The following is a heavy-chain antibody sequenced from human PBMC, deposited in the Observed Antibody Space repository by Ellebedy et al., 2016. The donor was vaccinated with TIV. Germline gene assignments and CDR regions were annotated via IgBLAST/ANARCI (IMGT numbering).Heavy chain of an antibody. J-gene: IGHJ2*01. D-gene: IGHD3-10*01. Sequence: PGGSLRLSCAASGFSLTGSDLHWVRRPRGKGLEWVSASGAAGDTYYPDSVRGRFTISRESAKHSFYLQMNSLTAGDTAVYYCARGGPGGDNWFFGLWGRGTQVTVSS. CDR3: ARGGPGGDNWFFGL. V-gene: IGHV3-13*01. CDR1: GFSLTGSD. CDR2: SGAAGDT.